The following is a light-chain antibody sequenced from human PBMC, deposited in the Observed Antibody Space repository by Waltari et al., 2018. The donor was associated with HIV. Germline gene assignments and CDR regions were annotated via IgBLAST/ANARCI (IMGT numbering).Light chain of an antibody. CDR3: QQSYITPLT. CDR1: QSISSH. V-gene: IGKV1-39*01. Sequence: DIQMTQSPPSLSASVGDRVTITCRASQSISSHLNWYQQKPGKAPKLLISVASNLQSGVPSRFSGSGSGTDFTLTISSLQPEDFATYYCQQSYITPLTFGGGTKVEIK. CDR2: VAS. J-gene: IGKJ4*01.